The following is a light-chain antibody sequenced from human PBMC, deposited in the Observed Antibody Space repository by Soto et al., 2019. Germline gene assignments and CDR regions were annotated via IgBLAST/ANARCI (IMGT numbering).Light chain of an antibody. CDR3: CSYTGTYTFGV. CDR2: DVT. J-gene: IGLJ3*02. V-gene: IGLV2-11*01. CDR1: INDVGGFNY. Sequence: QSALTQPRSVSGSPGQSVTISCTGTINDVGGFNYVSWHQQRPGKAPKVMIYDVTRRPSGVPDRFSGSKSGNTAFLTISGLQAEDEADYYCCSYTGTYTFGVFGGGTKLTVL.